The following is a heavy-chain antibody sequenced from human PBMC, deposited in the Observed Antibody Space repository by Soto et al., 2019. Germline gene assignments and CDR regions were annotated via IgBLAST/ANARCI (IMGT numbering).Heavy chain of an antibody. V-gene: IGHV3-7*01. J-gene: IGHJ3*02. CDR2: IKQDGSEK. CDR1: GFTFSSYW. D-gene: IGHD6-19*01. Sequence: GSLRLSCAASGFTFSSYWMSWVRQAPGKGLEWVANIKQDGSEKYYVDSVKGRFTISRDNAKNSLYLQMNSLRAEDTAVYYCACSGWYVSAFDIWGQGTMVTVSS. CDR3: ACSGWYVSAFDI.